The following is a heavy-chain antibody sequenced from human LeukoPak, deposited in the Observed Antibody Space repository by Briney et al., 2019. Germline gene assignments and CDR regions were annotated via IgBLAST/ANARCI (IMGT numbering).Heavy chain of an antibody. Sequence: PGGSLRLSCAASEFTFSNSWMNWVRQAPGKGLEWVATIKPDGSEKYYVGSVKGRFTISRDNAKNSLYLQMNSLRADDTAVYYCARDRGYSSFDYWGQGTLVTVSS. CDR3: ARDRGYSSFDY. CDR2: IKPDGSEK. V-gene: IGHV3-7*01. CDR1: EFTFSNSW. D-gene: IGHD6-19*01. J-gene: IGHJ4*02.